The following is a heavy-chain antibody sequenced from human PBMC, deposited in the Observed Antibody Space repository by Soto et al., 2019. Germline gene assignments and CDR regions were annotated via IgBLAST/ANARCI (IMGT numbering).Heavy chain of an antibody. CDR3: ARGTRGVENYIWGSYRPFPPYYFDY. Sequence: QVQLQQWGAGLLKPSETLSLTCAVYGGSFSGYYWSWIRQPPGKGLEWIGEINHSGSTNYNPSLKSRVTISVETSKNQFSLKLSSVTAADTAVYYCARGTRGVENYIWGSYRPFPPYYFDYWGQGTLVTVSS. D-gene: IGHD3-16*02. J-gene: IGHJ4*02. V-gene: IGHV4-34*01. CDR2: INHSGST. CDR1: GGSFSGYY.